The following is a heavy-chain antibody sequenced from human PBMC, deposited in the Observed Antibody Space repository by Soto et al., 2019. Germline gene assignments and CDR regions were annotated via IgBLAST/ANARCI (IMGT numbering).Heavy chain of an antibody. CDR2: IWYDGSNK. D-gene: IGHD5-18*01. CDR3: AREGGYSYGSAFDI. V-gene: IGHV3-33*01. J-gene: IGHJ3*02. CDR1: GFTFSIYG. Sequence: AGGSLRLSCAASGFTFSIYGMHWVRHAPGKGLEWVAVIWYDGSNKYYADSVKGRFTISRDNSKNTLYLQMNSLRAEDTAVYYCAREGGYSYGSAFDIWGQGTMVTVSS.